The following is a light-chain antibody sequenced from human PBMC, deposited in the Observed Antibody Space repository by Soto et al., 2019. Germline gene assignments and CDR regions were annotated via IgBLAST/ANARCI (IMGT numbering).Light chain of an antibody. CDR3: SSYAGTNRVV. Sequence: LTEPPSPSGTPGQSVTISCTGTTGDIGAFNYVSWYQQRPGKAPKLIIYEVTRRPSGVPDRIFASKSDTTASLTVSGLQTEYDTDYCCSSYAGTNRVVFGTWTKDAVL. V-gene: IGLV2-8*01. CDR1: TGDIGAFNY. CDR2: EVT. J-gene: IGLJ1*01.